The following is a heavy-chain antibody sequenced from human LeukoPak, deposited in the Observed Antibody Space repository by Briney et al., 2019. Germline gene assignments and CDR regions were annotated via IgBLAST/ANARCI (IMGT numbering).Heavy chain of an antibody. CDR3: ARDGTAPGLYFDL. CDR1: GFTFSSYW. Sequence: GGSLRLSCAVSGFTFSSYWMNWFRQAPGKGLEWVASIKQDGGEKYYVDPVKDRFTISRVNAKNSLYLQMSSLRAEDTAVYYCARDGTAPGLYFDLWGQGTLVTVSS. CDR2: IKQDGGEK. D-gene: IGHD6-13*01. V-gene: IGHV3-7*01. J-gene: IGHJ4*01.